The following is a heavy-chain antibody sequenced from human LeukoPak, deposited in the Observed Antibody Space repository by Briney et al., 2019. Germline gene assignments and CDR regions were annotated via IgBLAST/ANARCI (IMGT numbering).Heavy chain of an antibody. J-gene: IGHJ4*02. Sequence: PSETLSLTCTVSGGSISNYYWSWIRQPAGKGLEWIGRIYTSGTTHYNPSLKSRVTMSVDTSKNQFSLNLSSVTAADTAVYYCARFSTIAATSAYWGVGTLVTVSS. V-gene: IGHV4-4*07. CDR1: GGSISNYY. CDR3: ARFSTIAATSAY. D-gene: IGHD6-13*01. CDR2: IYTSGTT.